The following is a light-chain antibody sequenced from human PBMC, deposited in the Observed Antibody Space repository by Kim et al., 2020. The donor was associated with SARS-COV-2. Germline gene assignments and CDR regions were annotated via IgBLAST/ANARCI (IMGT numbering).Light chain of an antibody. CDR2: RDT. J-gene: IGLJ3*02. CDR3: QVWATSAGV. V-gene: IGLV3-9*01. CDR1: SIGSKK. Sequence: SVALGQTATITCGGNSIGSKKGHWYQQKPGQAPVLVIYRDTNRPSGIPERFSGSNSGNTATLTISRAQAGDEGDYYCQVWATSAGVFGGGTQLTVL.